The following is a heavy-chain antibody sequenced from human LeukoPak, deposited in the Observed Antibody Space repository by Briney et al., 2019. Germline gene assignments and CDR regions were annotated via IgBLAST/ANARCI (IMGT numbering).Heavy chain of an antibody. CDR1: GFTFSSYW. V-gene: IGHV3-7*01. D-gene: IGHD5-24*01. Sequence: GGSLRLSCAASGFTFSSYWMSWVRQAPGKGLEWVANIKQDGSEKCYVDSVKGRFTISRDNAKNSLYLQMNSLRAEDTAVYYCARTRRWLQVVYYFDYWGQGTLVTVSS. J-gene: IGHJ4*02. CDR3: ARTRRWLQVVYYFDY. CDR2: IKQDGSEK.